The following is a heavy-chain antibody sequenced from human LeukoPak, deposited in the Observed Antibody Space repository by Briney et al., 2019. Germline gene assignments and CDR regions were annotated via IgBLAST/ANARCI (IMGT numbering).Heavy chain of an antibody. CDR3: ARDLLRFGELAGWFDP. CDR1: GGSISSYY. V-gene: IGHV4-4*07. J-gene: IGHJ5*02. Sequence: SETLSLTCTVSGGSISSYYWSWIRQPAGKGLEWIGRIYTSGSTNYNPSLKSRVTMSVDTSKNQLSLKLSSVTAADTAVYYCARDLLRFGELAGWFDPWGQGTLVTVSS. D-gene: IGHD3-10*01. CDR2: IYTSGST.